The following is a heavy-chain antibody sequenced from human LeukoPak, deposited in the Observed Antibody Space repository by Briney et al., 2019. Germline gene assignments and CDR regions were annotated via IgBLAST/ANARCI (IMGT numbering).Heavy chain of an antibody. CDR3: AKGQGYSYGYEWFDP. J-gene: IGHJ5*02. CDR2: IYYSGST. V-gene: IGHV4-59*01. CDR1: GGSISSYY. D-gene: IGHD5-18*01. Sequence: SETLSLTCTVPGGSISSYYWSWIRQPPGKGLEWIGYIYYSGSTNYNPSLKSRVTISVDTSKNQFPLKLSSVTAADTAVYYCAKGQGYSYGYEWFDPWGQGTLVTVSS.